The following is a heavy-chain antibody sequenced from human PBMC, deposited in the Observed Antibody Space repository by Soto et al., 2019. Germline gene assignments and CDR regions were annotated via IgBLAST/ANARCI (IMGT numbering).Heavy chain of an antibody. Sequence: SVKVSCKASGFTFTSSAVQWVRQARGQRLEWIGWIVVGSGNTNYAQKFQERVTITRDMSTSTAYMELSSLRSEDTAVYYCAAGASGWYGYYYYGMDVWGQGTTVNVSS. D-gene: IGHD6-19*01. CDR2: IVVGSGNT. CDR1: GFTFTSSA. J-gene: IGHJ6*02. V-gene: IGHV1-58*01. CDR3: AAGASGWYGYYYYGMDV.